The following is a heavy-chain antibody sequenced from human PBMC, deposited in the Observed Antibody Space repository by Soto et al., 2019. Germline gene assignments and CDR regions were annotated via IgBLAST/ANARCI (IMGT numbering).Heavy chain of an antibody. D-gene: IGHD2-21*01. J-gene: IGHJ4*02. CDR3: AKSPRGEMATD. CDR2: INTYNGMT. Sequence: QVQLVQSGGEVKKPGASVTVSCKASGYTFINYHITWVRQAPGQGLEWMAWINTYNGMTDYAQRFKGRVTMTRDTSTSTAFMELRNLESDDTAVYFCAKSPRGEMATDWGQGTLVIVSS. CDR1: GYTFINYH. V-gene: IGHV1-18*01.